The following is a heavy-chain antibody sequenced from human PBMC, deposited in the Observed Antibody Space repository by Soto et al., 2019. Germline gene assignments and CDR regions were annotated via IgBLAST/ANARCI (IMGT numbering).Heavy chain of an antibody. CDR2: ITPNGDNT. CDR1: GFTFSGYT. D-gene: IGHD3-3*01. V-gene: IGHV3-64*04. J-gene: IGHJ6*02. Sequence: PGGSLRLSCSASGFTFSGYTMHWVRQAPGKGLEYVSGITPNGDNTFYADSVKGRFTISRDNAKNSLYLQMNSLRAEDTAVYYCARDRPGTIFGVVRRNYYYYYGMDVWGQGTTVTVSS. CDR3: ARDRPGTIFGVVRRNYYYYYGMDV.